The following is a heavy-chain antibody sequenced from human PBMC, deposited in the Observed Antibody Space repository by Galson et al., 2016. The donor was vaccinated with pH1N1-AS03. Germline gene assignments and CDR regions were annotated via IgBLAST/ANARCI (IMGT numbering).Heavy chain of an antibody. J-gene: IGHJ4*02. CDR2: VIPTLGIT. Sequence: SVKVSCKASGDTFSNYAISWVRQAPGQALEWVGGVIPTLGITKHAQNFQDRVTITADKSTSTVYLELSSLRSEATAGYYCARGKRDGYNCGAVEYWGQGTQVTVSS. D-gene: IGHD5-24*01. V-gene: IGHV1-69*10. CDR3: ARGKRDGYNCGAVEY. CDR1: GDTFSNYA.